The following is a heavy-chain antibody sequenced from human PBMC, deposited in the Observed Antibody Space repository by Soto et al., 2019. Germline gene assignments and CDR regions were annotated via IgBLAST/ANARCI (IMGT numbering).Heavy chain of an antibody. D-gene: IGHD7-27*01. CDR1: GFSFSTYN. CDR2: INGRSNYK. V-gene: IGHV3-21*02. J-gene: IGHJ4*02. CDR3: VREDGLVGSNSAFDQ. Sequence: EVELLESGGGLVKPGGSLRLSCAASGFSFSTYNMNWVRQAPGKGLEWVSSINGRSNYKYYTDSVKGRFTISRDNPKNSLDLQMDSLRVEDTAIYYCVREDGLVGSNSAFDQWGQGTLVIVSS.